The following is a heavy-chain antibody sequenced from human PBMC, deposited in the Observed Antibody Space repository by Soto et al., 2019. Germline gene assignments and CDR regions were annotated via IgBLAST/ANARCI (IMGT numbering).Heavy chain of an antibody. CDR1: GDSVSSNSAA. Sequence: PSQTLSLTCAISGDSVSSNSAAWNWIRQSPSRGLEWLGRTYYRSKWYNDYAVSVKSRITINPDTSKNQFSLQLNSVTPEDTAVYYCARDPAGDTAMGRVYYYYGMDVWGQGTTVTVSS. J-gene: IGHJ6*02. D-gene: IGHD5-18*01. CDR2: TYYRSKWYN. V-gene: IGHV6-1*01. CDR3: ARDPAGDTAMGRVYYYYGMDV.